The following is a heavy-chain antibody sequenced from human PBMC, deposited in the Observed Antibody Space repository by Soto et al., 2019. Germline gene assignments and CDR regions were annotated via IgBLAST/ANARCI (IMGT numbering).Heavy chain of an antibody. D-gene: IGHD5-18*01. CDR1: GFTFSSYS. J-gene: IGHJ4*02. Sequence: EVQLVESGGGLVQPGGSLRLSCAASGFTFSSYSMNWVRQAPGKGLEWVSYISSSSSTIYYADSVKGRFTISRDNAKNSLYLQMNSLRAEDTAVYYCARDSGYSYGPLDYWGQATLVTVSS. V-gene: IGHV3-48*01. CDR3: ARDSGYSYGPLDY. CDR2: ISSSSSTI.